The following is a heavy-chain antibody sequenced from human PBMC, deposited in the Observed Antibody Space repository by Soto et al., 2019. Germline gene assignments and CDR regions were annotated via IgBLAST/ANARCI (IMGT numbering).Heavy chain of an antibody. V-gene: IGHV4-31*03. J-gene: IGHJ4*02. Sequence: SETLSLTCTVSGGPIINGDSYLNWIRQHPEKGLEWMGYINYRRTTNYNPALKSRILISIDTSKNQFSLRLTSVTAADTAVYYCARDAPGAAPYWGQGTLVTVSS. CDR1: GGPIINGDSY. CDR3: ARDAPGAAPY. D-gene: IGHD6-13*01. CDR2: INYRRTT.